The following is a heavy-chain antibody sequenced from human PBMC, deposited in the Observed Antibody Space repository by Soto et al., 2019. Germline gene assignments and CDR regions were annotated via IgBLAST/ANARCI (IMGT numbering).Heavy chain of an antibody. D-gene: IGHD2-21*01. V-gene: IGHV1-58*02. CDR2: IVVGSGKT. CDR1: GLTFSSSA. J-gene: IGHJ4*02. Sequence: EASVKVSCKASGLTFSSSAIQWVRQARGQPLEWIGWIVVGSGKTDYTHNLQARVTITRDKSTSTAYMELSGLRSEDTAVYYCAATFDSGSYDFGGHPWWGQGTLVTVPQ. CDR3: AATFDSGSYDFGGHPW.